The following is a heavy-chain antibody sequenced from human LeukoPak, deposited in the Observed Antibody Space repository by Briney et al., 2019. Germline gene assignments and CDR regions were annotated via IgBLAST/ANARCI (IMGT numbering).Heavy chain of an antibody. CDR2: MYPNANGST. J-gene: IGHJ4*02. CDR3: GRESRRSHCNDY. V-gene: IGHV4-4*07. CDR1: GGSISNYY. Sequence: SETLSLTCTASGGSISNYYWNWIRQPAGKGLEWIGRMYPNANGSTNYKASLKSRVTMSLDTSKNQFSLKLSSVTAADTAVYYCGRESRRSHCNDYWGQGTLVTVSS. D-gene: IGHD2/OR15-2a*01.